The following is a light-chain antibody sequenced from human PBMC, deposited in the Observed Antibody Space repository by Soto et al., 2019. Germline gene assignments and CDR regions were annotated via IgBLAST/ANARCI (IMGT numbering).Light chain of an antibody. CDR1: QSVSSSY. CDR2: GAS. CDR3: QQRSSWPPT. V-gene: IGKV3D-20*02. J-gene: IGKJ5*01. Sequence: EMVLTQSPGTLSLSPGERATLSCSASQSVSSSYLAWYQQKPGQAPRLLIYGASGRATGIPDRFSGSGSGTDFTLTISRLEPEDFAVYYCQQRSSWPPTFGQGTRLEIK.